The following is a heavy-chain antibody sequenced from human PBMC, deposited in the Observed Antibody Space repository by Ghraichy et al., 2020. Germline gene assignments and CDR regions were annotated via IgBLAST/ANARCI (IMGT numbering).Heavy chain of an antibody. CDR1: GGSISSGGYS. Sequence: SETLSLTCAVSGGSISSGGYSWNWIRQPPGKGLEWIGYIDHSGSTYYNPSLKSRVTISVDRSKNQFSLKLSSVTAADTAVYYCARDTSAYSQYFQHWGQGTLVTVSS. J-gene: IGHJ1*01. V-gene: IGHV4-30-2*01. CDR3: ARDTSAYSQYFQH. D-gene: IGHD3-22*01. CDR2: IDHSGST.